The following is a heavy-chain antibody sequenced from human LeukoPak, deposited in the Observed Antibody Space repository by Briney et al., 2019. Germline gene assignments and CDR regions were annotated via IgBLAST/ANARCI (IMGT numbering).Heavy chain of an antibody. D-gene: IGHD6-13*01. CDR1: GFTFNSYG. CDR2: ISSNGGST. CDR3: ARVGYTSYYYYGMDV. V-gene: IGHV3-64*01. J-gene: IGHJ6*02. Sequence: PGRSLRLSCAASGFTFNSYGMHWVRQAPGKGLEYVSAISSNGGSTYYANSVKGRFTISRDNSKNTLYLQMGSLRAEDMAVYYCARVGYTSYYYYGMDVWGQGTTVTVSS.